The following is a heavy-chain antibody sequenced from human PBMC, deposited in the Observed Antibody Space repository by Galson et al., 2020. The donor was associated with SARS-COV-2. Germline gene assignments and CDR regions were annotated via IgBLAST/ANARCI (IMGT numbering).Heavy chain of an antibody. Sequence: GWSLRLSCAISGPAVSTNYMNWVRQAPGKGLECVSGIYGRGSTYYADSVKRRFTIPRDNSRTRLYLQMNSLRAEDTGVYYCVRENIVGPKLLNYGMDVWGQGTTVIVSS. J-gene: IGHJ6*02. CDR3: VRENIVGPKLLNYGMDV. CDR1: GPAVSTNY. V-gene: IGHV3-66*01. D-gene: IGHD2-21*01. CDR2: IYGRGST.